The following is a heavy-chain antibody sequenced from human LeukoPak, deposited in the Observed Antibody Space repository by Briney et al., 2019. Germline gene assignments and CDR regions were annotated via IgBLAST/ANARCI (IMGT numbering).Heavy chain of an antibody. CDR2: INAGNGNT. D-gene: IGHD2-15*01. CDR3: ARGHWCVTPGIGYCSGGSCYSSSVQYYYYYGMDV. V-gene: IGHV1-3*01. Sequence: ASVKVSCKASGYTFTSYAMHWVRQAPGQRLEWMGWINAGNGNTKYSQKFQGRVTITRDTSASTAYMELGSLRSEDTAVYYCARGHWCVTPGIGYCSGGSCYSSSVQYYYYYGMDVWGQGTTVTVSS. CDR1: GYTFTSYA. J-gene: IGHJ6*02.